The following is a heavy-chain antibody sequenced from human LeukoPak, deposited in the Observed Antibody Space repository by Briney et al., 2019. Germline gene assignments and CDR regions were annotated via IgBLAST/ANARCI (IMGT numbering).Heavy chain of an antibody. CDR1: GITFSSYE. V-gene: IGHV3-48*03. Sequence: PGGSLRVSCAASGITFSSYEMNWVRQAPGKGLEWVSYISSSGSRRYYADSVKGRFTISRDNAKNSLYLQMNSLRAEDTAVYYCARDLDGDFNYWGQGTLVTVSS. CDR3: ARDLDGDFNY. J-gene: IGHJ4*02. D-gene: IGHD4-17*01. CDR2: ISSSGSRR.